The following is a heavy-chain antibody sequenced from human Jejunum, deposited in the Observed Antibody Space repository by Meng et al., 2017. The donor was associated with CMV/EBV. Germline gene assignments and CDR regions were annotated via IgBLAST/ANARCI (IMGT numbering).Heavy chain of an antibody. Sequence: FSLSSSRVGVGWIRQPPGKALEWLALIYWHDDKRYSPSLKSRLTITKDTSKNQVVLTMTNMDPVDTATYYCARTLGATGKYYFDYWGQGTLVTVSS. V-gene: IGHV2-5*01. CDR2: IYWHDDK. J-gene: IGHJ4*02. D-gene: IGHD1-26*01. CDR1: FSLSSSRVG. CDR3: ARTLGATGKYYFDY.